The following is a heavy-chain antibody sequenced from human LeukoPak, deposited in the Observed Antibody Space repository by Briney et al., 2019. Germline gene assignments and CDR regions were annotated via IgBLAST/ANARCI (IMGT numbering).Heavy chain of an antibody. CDR2: IKQDGSEK. CDR1: TFTFSNYW. CDR3: ARDVLAAGATGTFDI. D-gene: IGHD1-14*01. V-gene: IGHV3-7*03. Sequence: PGGSLRLSCAASTFTFSNYWMSWVRQAPGKGLEWVSNIKQDGSEKYYVDSVKGRFTISRDNAKTSLYLQKNSLRDEDTAVYSCARDVLAAGATGTFDIWGQGTMVTVSS. J-gene: IGHJ3*02.